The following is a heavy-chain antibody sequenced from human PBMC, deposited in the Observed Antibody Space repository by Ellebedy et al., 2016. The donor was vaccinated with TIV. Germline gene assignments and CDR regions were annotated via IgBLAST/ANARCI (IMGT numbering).Heavy chain of an antibody. V-gene: IGHV4-4*02. Sequence: MPSETLSLTCAVSGGSIISTNWWSWVRQPPGKGLEWIGEIYHSGSTNYNPSLKSRVTISVDKSKNQFSLKLSSLTAADTAVYDCAKRQAYGDYEYAFDIWGQGTMVTVSS. CDR2: IYHSGST. CDR3: AKRQAYGDYEYAFDI. J-gene: IGHJ3*02. CDR1: GGSIISTNW. D-gene: IGHD4-17*01.